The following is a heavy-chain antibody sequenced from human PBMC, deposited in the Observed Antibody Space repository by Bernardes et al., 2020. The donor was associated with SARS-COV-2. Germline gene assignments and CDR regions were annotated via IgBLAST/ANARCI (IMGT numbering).Heavy chain of an antibody. CDR1: GYTFTNFD. CDR3: ARSPKMPLDY. V-gene: IGHV1-8*01. J-gene: IGHJ4*02. CDR2: MNPSSGNT. Sequence: ASVKVSCKAVGYTFTNFDINWVRQASGQGLEWMGWMNPSSGNTGYAHKFQGRLTMTGNTSIDTAYMELTSLRSEDTAVYYCARSPKMPLDYWGQGTLVTVSS. D-gene: IGHD2-2*01.